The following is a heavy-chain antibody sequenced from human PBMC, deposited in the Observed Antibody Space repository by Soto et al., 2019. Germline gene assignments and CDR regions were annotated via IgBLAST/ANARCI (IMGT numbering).Heavy chain of an antibody. D-gene: IGHD5-12*01. V-gene: IGHV1-18*04. J-gene: IGHJ3*02. Sequence: ASVKVSCKASGYTFTSYGISWVRQAPGQGLEWMGWISAYNGNTNYAQKLQGRVTMTTDTSTSTAYMELRSLRSDDTAVYYRARDRDGYNSLADAFDIWGQGTMVTVSS. CDR2: ISAYNGNT. CDR1: GYTFTSYG. CDR3: ARDRDGYNSLADAFDI.